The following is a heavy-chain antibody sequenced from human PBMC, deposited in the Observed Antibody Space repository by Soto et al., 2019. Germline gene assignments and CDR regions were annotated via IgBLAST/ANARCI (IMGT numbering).Heavy chain of an antibody. Sequence: QVQXVQSGXXXXXXXXXVKVSCXAXXYXXXXXXMXWXXXTXXXXXEWMGXINPNSGDTKYAQQFQGRVTMTRDTSISTAYMELSRLRSDDTAVYYCAALDWSEVGHLSATGGSDHWGQGTLVTVSS. CDR3: AALDWSEVGHLSATGGSDH. D-gene: IGHD2-8*02. CDR2: INPNSGDT. CDR1: XYXXXXXX. J-gene: IGHJ5*02. V-gene: IGHV1-2*02.